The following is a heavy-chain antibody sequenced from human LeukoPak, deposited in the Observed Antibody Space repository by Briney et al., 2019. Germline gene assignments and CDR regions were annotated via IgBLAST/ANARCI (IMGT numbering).Heavy chain of an antibody. J-gene: IGHJ5*01. CDR1: GDSITSGGYS. CDR3: ARVVAAAGNNWFDP. V-gene: IGHV4-30-4*07. CDR2: IHDSGST. Sequence: SETLSITCTVSGDSITSGGYSWSWIRQTPGKGLEWIAYIHDSGSTYNNPSLKSRLSISIDTSKNQFSLKLNSVTAADTAVYYCARVVAAAGNNWFDPWGQGTLVTVSP. D-gene: IGHD6-25*01.